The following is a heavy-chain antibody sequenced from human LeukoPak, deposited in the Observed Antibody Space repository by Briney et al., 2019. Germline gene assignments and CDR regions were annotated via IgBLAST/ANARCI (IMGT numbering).Heavy chain of an antibody. V-gene: IGHV3-15*01. CDR2: IRSRSNGGTV. CDR1: GFTVSDAW. CDR3: TTDPYCGDDCYQDY. Sequence: GGSLRLSCAASGFTVSDAWLSWVRQTPGKGLEWVGRIRSRSNGGTVDYAAPVKGRFSISRDDSKNTLILQMNRLRSEDTAFYYCTTDPYCGDDCYQDYWGQGTLVTVSS. J-gene: IGHJ4*02. D-gene: IGHD2-21*02.